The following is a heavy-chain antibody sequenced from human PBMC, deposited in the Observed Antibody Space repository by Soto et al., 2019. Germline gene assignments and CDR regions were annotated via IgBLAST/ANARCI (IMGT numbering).Heavy chain of an antibody. V-gene: IGHV4-39*01. J-gene: IGHJ6*02. CDR1: GGSISSTIYY. CDR3: ASSKGDYYDSSGYYPFYYYYGMDV. Sequence: PSETLSLTCTVSGGSISSTIYYWGWIRQPPGKGLEWIGSIYYSGSTYYNPSLKSRVTISVDTSKNQFSLKLSSVTAADTAVYYCASSKGDYYDSSGYYPFYYYYGMDVWGQGTTVTVSS. D-gene: IGHD3-22*01. CDR2: IYYSGST.